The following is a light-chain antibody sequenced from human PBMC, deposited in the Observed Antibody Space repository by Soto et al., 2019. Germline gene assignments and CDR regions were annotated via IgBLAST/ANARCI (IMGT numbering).Light chain of an antibody. V-gene: IGKV3-15*01. Sequence: EIVMTQSPATLSVSPGERATLSCRASQSVSINLAWYQQRPGQAPRLLIYSASTRATGIPARFSGSGSETDFTLTISSLQSEDSAVYYCQQYHNWPPITFGQGTRLEIK. CDR2: SAS. J-gene: IGKJ5*01. CDR3: QQYHNWPPIT. CDR1: QSVSIN.